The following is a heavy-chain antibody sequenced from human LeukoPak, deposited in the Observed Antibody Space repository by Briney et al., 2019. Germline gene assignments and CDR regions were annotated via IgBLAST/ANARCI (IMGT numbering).Heavy chain of an antibody. CDR1: AFTFSSYS. Sequence: GGSLRLSCAASAFTFSSYSMNWVRQAPGKGLEWVSSISSGSSYIYYADSVKGRFTISRDNAKNSLYLQMNSLRAEDTAIYYCARAEALKFRDFDYWGQGTLVTVSS. J-gene: IGHJ4*02. CDR2: ISSGSSYI. CDR3: ARAEALKFRDFDY. V-gene: IGHV3-21*01.